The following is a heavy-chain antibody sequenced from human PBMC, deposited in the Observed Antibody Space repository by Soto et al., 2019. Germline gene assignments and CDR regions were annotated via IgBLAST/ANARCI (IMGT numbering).Heavy chain of an antibody. V-gene: IGHV1-46*01. Sequence: ASVKVSCKASGYTFTKFHIHWVRQAPGQGLEWMGMIDPSGGVTRDAQRFQGRITMTSDTSTSSVYMELRGLTSEDTAVYYCAGEYCDSTRCFFPDYRGQGALVTVSS. CDR3: AGEYCDSTRCFFPDY. D-gene: IGHD2-2*01. J-gene: IGHJ4*02. CDR2: IDPSGGVT. CDR1: GYTFTKFH.